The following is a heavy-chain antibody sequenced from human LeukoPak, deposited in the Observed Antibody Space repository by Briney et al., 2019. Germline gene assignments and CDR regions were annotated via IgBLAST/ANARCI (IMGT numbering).Heavy chain of an antibody. CDR3: ARDRYGDHTYFDY. Sequence: SETLSLTCTVSGGSVSSGSYYWSWIRQPPGKGLEWIGYIYYSGSTNYNPSLKSRVTISVDRSKNQFSLKLSSVTAADTAVYYCARDRYGDHTYFDYWGQGTLVTVSS. CDR1: GGSVSSGSYY. CDR2: IYYSGST. V-gene: IGHV4-61*01. J-gene: IGHJ4*02. D-gene: IGHD4-17*01.